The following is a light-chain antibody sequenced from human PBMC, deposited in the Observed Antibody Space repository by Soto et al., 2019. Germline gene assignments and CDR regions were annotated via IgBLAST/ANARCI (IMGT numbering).Light chain of an antibody. CDR1: QSVSNNF. V-gene: IGKV3-20*01. J-gene: IGKJ1*01. CDR2: NAS. Sequence: ELVLTQSPDPLSLSPGERATLTCRTSQSVSNNFLAWYQQKPGQAPRLLIYNASNRATGIPDRFSGGGSGTDFTLTISILEPENFAVYYWQQYGSSPRTFGQGTKVEIK. CDR3: QQYGSSPRT.